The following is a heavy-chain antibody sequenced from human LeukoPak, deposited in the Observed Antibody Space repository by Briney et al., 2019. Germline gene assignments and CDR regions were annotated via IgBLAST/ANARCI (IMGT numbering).Heavy chain of an antibody. CDR3: ARGGGTVTNFDY. CDR1: GGSFSGYY. CDR2: IYITGST. V-gene: IGHV4-59*10. D-gene: IGHD4-17*01. J-gene: IGHJ4*02. Sequence: SETLSLTCAVYGGSFSGYYWSWIRQPAGKGLEWIGRIYITGSTNYNPSLKSRVTMSVDTSKNQFSLKLSSVTAADTAVYYCARGGGTVTNFDYWGQGTLVTVSS.